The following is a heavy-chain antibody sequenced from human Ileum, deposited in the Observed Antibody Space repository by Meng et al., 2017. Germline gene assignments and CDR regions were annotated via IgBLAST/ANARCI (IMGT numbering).Heavy chain of an antibody. CDR2: MYHSGTT. CDR3: ARHIGVPGTRGFDY. D-gene: IGHD6-19*01. CDR1: GASISSGNW. J-gene: IGHJ4*02. V-gene: IGHV4-4*02. Sequence: QVQLQGPGPGLVQPSETLSLTCSVSGASISSGNWWSWVRQSPGKGLEWIGEMYHSGTTNYNPSLKSRVTISLDTSKNQLSLKLTSVTAADTAVYYCARHIGVPGTRGFDYWGQGTLVTVSS.